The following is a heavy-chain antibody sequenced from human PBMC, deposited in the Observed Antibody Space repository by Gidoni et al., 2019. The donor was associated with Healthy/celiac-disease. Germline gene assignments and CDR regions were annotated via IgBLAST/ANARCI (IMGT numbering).Heavy chain of an antibody. CDR3: ARDRYDGSGTYRGDY. J-gene: IGHJ4*02. D-gene: IGHD3-10*01. CDR2: IYSGGST. V-gene: IGHV3-66*02. Sequence: EVQLVESGGGLVQPGGSLRLSCAASGFTVSSNYMSWVRQAPGKGLEWVSVIYSGGSTYYADSVKGRFTISRDNSKNTLYLQMNSLRAEDTAVYYCARDRYDGSGTYRGDYWGQGTLVTVSS. CDR1: GFTVSSNY.